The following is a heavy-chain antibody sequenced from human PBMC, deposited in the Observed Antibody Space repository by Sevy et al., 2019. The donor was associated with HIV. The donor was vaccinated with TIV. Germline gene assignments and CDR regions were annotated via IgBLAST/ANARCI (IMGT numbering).Heavy chain of an antibody. D-gene: IGHD6-13*01. CDR3: ATHAGIAAAGRVFDY. J-gene: IGHJ4*02. V-gene: IGHV3-72*01. Sequence: GGSLRLSCVDSGFTFSDHYMEWVRQAPGKGLEWVGRTRNKADGYTTEYAASVKGRFTISRDDSKNSLYVQMNSLKTEDTAVYYCATHAGIAAAGRVFDYWGQGTLVTVSS. CDR2: TRNKADGYTT. CDR1: GFTFSDHY.